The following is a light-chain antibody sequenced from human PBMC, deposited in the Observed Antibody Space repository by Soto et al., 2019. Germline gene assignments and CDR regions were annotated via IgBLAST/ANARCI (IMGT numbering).Light chain of an antibody. CDR2: HVS. Sequence: QSVLTQPASVSGSPGQSITISCTGTSSDVGGYNYVSWYQQYPGKAPKLMIYHVSNRPSGVSNRFSGSKSGNSASLTISGLQLEDEADYYCGSFTSTSTYVFGSATKVTV. J-gene: IGLJ1*01. V-gene: IGLV2-14*01. CDR1: SSDVGGYNY. CDR3: GSFTSTSTYV.